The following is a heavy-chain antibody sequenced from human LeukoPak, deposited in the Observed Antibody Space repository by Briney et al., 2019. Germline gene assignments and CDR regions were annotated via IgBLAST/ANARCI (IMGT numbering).Heavy chain of an antibody. CDR1: GFTFSNYA. D-gene: IGHD6-13*01. CDR2: ISASGGSR. J-gene: IGHJ4*02. CDR3: AKEMESSTWYIDF. Sequence: PGKSLRLSCAASGFTFSNYAMDWVRQAPGKGLEWVSAISASGGSRFYTDSVKGRFTISRDNSKDTLFLHVNTLTVEDTAVYYCAKEMESSTWYIDFWGQGTLVSVSS. V-gene: IGHV3-23*01.